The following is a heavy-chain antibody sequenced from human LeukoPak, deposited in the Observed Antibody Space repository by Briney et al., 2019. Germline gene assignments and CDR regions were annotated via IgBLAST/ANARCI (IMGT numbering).Heavy chain of an antibody. CDR3: ARGGGYNTFDY. CDR2: IFYTGST. Sequence: SETLSLTCTVAGGSISGYYWSWIRQPPGKGLEWIGFIFYTGSTNYNPSLKSRVTISGDTSKNQFSLRLSSVAAADTALYSCARGGGYNTFDYWGQGTLVTVSS. D-gene: IGHD5-24*01. V-gene: IGHV4-59*01. CDR1: GGSISGYY. J-gene: IGHJ4*02.